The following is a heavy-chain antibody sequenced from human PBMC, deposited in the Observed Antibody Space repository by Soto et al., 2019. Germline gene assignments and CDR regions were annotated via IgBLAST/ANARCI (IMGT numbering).Heavy chain of an antibody. CDR2: IYYSGST. V-gene: IGHV4-59*01. CDR3: ARVGEMTTVDY. CDR1: GGSISIYY. J-gene: IGHJ4*02. D-gene: IGHD4-17*01. Sequence: PSETLSLTCTVSGGSISIYYWSWIRHPPGKGLEWIGYIYYSGSTNYNPSLKSRVTISVDTSKNQFSLKLSSVTAADTAVYYCARVGEMTTVDYWGQGTLVSVSS.